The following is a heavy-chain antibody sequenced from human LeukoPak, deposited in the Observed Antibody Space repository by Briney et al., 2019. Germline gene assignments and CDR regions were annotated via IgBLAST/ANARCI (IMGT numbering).Heavy chain of an antibody. Sequence: GGSLRLSCAASGFTFDDYGMSWVRQAPGKGLEWVSGINWNGGSTGYADSVKGRFTISRDNAKNSLYLQMNSLRAGDTAVYYCARVAAAGKGFDHWGQGTLVTVSS. CDR1: GFTFDDYG. CDR2: INWNGGST. CDR3: ARVAAAGKGFDH. V-gene: IGHV3-20*04. J-gene: IGHJ4*02. D-gene: IGHD6-13*01.